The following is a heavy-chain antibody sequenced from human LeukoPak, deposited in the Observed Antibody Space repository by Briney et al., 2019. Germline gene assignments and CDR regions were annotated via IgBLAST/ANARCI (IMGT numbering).Heavy chain of an antibody. CDR1: GFTVSSNS. D-gene: IGHD3-22*01. CDR2: IYSGSNT. V-gene: IGHV3-53*05. J-gene: IGHJ4*02. Sequence: PGGSLRLSCAAAGFTVSSNSMSWVRQAPVKGLEWVSLIYSGSNTYYADSVKGRFTISRDDSKNTLYLQMNSLRAEDTAVYYCARDSGPYYYDSSGYPDYWGQGTLVTVSS. CDR3: ARDSGPYYYDSSGYPDY.